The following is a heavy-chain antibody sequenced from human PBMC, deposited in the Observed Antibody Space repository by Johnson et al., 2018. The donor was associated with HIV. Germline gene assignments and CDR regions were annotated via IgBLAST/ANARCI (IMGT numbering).Heavy chain of an antibody. J-gene: IGHJ3*02. V-gene: IGHV3-7*01. CDR1: GFTFGSYW. Sequence: VQLVESGGGVVQPGRSLRLSCAASGFTFGSYWMSWVRQAPGKGLEWVATIKQDGSERYHVDSVKGRFTISRDNAKKSLYLQMNSLRVEDTAVYFCARNGDGYTPDAFDIWGQGTVVTVSS. CDR3: ARNGDGYTPDAFDI. D-gene: IGHD5-24*01. CDR2: IKQDGSER.